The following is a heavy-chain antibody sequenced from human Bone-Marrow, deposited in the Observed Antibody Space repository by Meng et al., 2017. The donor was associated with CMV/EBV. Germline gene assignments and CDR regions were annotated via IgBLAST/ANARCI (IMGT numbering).Heavy chain of an antibody. CDR2: INSDGSST. Sequence: GESLKISCAASGFTFSSYWMHWVRQAPGKRLVWVSRINSDGSSTSYADSVKGRFTISRDNAKNTLYLQMNSLRAEDTAVYYCAREGIAAAGTYYYYYGMDVWGQGTTVTGSS. V-gene: IGHV3-74*01. D-gene: IGHD6-13*01. CDR1: GFTFSSYW. J-gene: IGHJ6*02. CDR3: AREGIAAAGTYYYYYGMDV.